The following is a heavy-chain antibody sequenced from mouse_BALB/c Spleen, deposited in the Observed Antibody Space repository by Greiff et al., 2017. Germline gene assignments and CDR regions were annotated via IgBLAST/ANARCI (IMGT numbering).Heavy chain of an antibody. CDR1: GYAFSSYW. CDR2: IYPGDGDT. D-gene: IGHD2-14*01. CDR3: ARGEVRRLYYAMDY. Sequence: LEESGAELVRPGSSVKISCKASGYAFSSYWMNWVKQRPGQGLEWIGQIYPGDGDTNYNGKFKGKATLTADKSSSTAYMQLSSLTSEDSAVYFCARGEVRRLYYAMDYWGQGTSVTVSS. J-gene: IGHJ4*01. V-gene: IGHV1-80*01.